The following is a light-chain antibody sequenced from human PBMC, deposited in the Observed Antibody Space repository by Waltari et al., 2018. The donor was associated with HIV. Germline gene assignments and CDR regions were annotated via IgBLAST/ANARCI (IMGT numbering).Light chain of an antibody. CDR1: SSDVGGYNY. J-gene: IGLJ2*01. CDR3: SSYAGSSNLRV. Sequence: QSALTQPPSASGPPGQSVTISCTGTSSDVGGYNYVSWYQQHPGKAPKLMIYEVTKRPSGVPDRFSGSKSGNTASLTVSGLQAEDEADYYCSSYAGSSNLRVFGGGTKLTVL. CDR2: EVT. V-gene: IGLV2-8*01.